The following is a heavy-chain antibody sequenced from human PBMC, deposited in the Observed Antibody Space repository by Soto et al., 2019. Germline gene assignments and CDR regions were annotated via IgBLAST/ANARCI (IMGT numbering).Heavy chain of an antibody. CDR2: SSGSGGRT. V-gene: IGHV3-23*01. CDR1: GFTFSNYA. CDR3: AKSAARYCSSPNCYEGAFHI. Sequence: PGGSLRLSCAASGFTFSNYAMSWVRQAPGKGLEWVSTSSGSGGRTDYADSVKGRFTISRDNSKNTLYLQMNRLRAEDTAVYYCAKSAARYCSSPNCYEGAFHIWGQGTMVTVPS. D-gene: IGHD2-2*01. J-gene: IGHJ3*02.